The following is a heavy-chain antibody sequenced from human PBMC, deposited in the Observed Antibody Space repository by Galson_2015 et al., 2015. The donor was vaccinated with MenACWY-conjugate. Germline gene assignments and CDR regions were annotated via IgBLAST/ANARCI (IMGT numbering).Heavy chain of an antibody. CDR2: INVGSGTT. V-gene: IGHV1-3*01. D-gene: IGHD3-10*01. Sequence: RQAPGQRLEYMGWINVGSGTTRSSQKFQDRVTIITDTSANTAYMELSSLRSEDTAVYFCAKPIGDGLFNFDYWGQGTLVTVSS. CDR3: AKPIGDGLFNFDY. J-gene: IGHJ4*02.